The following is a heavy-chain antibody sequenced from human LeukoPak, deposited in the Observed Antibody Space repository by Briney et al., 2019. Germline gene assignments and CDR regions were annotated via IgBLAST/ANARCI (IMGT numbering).Heavy chain of an antibody. CDR2: LYPTGKT. D-gene: IGHD4-17*01. CDR3: VRGVSQNHGDYGWVFDF. V-gene: IGHV3-53*01. J-gene: IGHJ4*02. Sequence: SGGSLKLSCAASGFTVNSHYMSWVRQSPRRGLEWVSVLYPTGKTYYADSVKGRFTIYRDRSKNTLLLQMNSLRVEDTARYYCVRGVSQNHGDYGWVFDFWGQGSLVTVSS. CDR1: GFTVNSHY.